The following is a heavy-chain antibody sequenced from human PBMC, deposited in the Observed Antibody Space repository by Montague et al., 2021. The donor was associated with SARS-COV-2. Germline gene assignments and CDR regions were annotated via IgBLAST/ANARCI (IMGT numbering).Heavy chain of an antibody. D-gene: IGHD3-10*01. CDR1: GFIFKDYW. V-gene: IGHV3-74*01. Sequence: SRSLSFSASGFIFKDYWMHWVRQVPGKGLVWVSRINGVGSATTYADFVKGRFTISRDDAENTLYLQMDSLRAEDTAVYYCARDFAHRGDWGQGTLVTVSS. J-gene: IGHJ4*02. CDR3: ARDFAHRGD. CDR2: INGVGSAT.